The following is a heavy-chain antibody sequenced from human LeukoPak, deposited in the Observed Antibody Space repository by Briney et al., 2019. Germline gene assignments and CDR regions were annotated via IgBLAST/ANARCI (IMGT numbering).Heavy chain of an antibody. V-gene: IGHV3-11*04. CDR1: GFTFSDYY. D-gene: IGHD6-13*01. CDR3: ARDFVSSSWYGY. Sequence: GGSLRLSCAASGFTFSDYYMSWIRQAPGKGLEWISYISSSGSTIFYADSVKGRFTISRDNAKNSLYLQMNSLRAEDTAVYYCARDFVSSSWYGYWGQGTLVTVSS. CDR2: ISSSGSTI. J-gene: IGHJ4*02.